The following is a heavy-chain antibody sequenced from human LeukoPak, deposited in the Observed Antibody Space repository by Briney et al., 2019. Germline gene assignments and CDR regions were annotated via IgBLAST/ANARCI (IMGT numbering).Heavy chain of an antibody. CDR2: ISANSGDT. J-gene: IGHJ4*02. Sequence: ASVKVSCKTAGYTFSSHGISWVRQAPGQGLEWMGWISANSGDTKFAQKFQGRVTMTTETSTNTAYMELRSLRFDDTAIYYCAGDKRYAFDNWGQGTLVSVSS. D-gene: IGHD3-9*01. V-gene: IGHV1-18*01. CDR1: GYTFSSHG. CDR3: AGDKRYAFDN.